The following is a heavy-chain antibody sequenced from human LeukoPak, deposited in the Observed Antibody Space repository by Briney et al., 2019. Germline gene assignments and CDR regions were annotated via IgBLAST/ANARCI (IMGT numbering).Heavy chain of an antibody. CDR1: GYTFTSYG. CDR2: ISAYNGNT. D-gene: IGHD1-1*01. Sequence: ASVKVSCKASGYTFTSYGISWVRQAPGQGLEWMGWISAYNGNTNYAQKLQGRVTMTTDTSTSTAYMELRSLRSDDTAVYYCARDSQETGTPTENWFDPWGQGTLVTVSS. J-gene: IGHJ5*02. CDR3: ARDSQETGTPTENWFDP. V-gene: IGHV1-18*01.